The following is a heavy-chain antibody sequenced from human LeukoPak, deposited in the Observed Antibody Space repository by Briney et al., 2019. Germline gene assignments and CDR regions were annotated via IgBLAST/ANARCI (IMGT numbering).Heavy chain of an antibody. D-gene: IGHD1-26*01. CDR3: ARGPLGKEWFDP. Sequence: SETLSLTCAVYGGSFSGYYWGWIRQPPGKGLEWIGEINHSGSTNYNPSLKSRVTISVDTSKNQFSLKLSSVTAADTAVYYCARGPLGKEWFDPWGQGTLVTVSS. CDR2: INHSGST. V-gene: IGHV4-34*01. CDR1: GGSFSGYY. J-gene: IGHJ5*02.